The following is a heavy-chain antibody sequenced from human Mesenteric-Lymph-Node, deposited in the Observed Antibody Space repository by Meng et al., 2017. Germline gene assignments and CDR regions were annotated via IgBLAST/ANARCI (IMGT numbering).Heavy chain of an antibody. Sequence: GESLKISCAASGFTFSSYWMSWVRQAPGKGLEWVANIKQDGSEKYYVDSVKGRFTISRDNAKNSLYLQMNSLRAEDTAVYYCARNQPGSKRWLQFLRAEPGDYYYGMDVWGQGTTVTVSS. V-gene: IGHV3-7*01. CDR2: IKQDGSEK. J-gene: IGHJ6*02. CDR1: GFTFSSYW. CDR3: ARNQPGSKRWLQFLRAEPGDYYYGMDV. D-gene: IGHD5-24*01.